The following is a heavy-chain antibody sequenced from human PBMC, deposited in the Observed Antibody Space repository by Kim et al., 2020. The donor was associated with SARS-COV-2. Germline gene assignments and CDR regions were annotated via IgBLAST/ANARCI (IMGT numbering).Heavy chain of an antibody. Sequence: SETLSLTCTVSGGSISSGGYYWSWIRQHPGKGLEWIGYIYYSGSTYYNPSLKSRVTISVDTSKNQFSLKLSSVTAADTAVYYCARVLGYCSSTSCYAGGIFDYWGQGTLVTVSS. D-gene: IGHD2-2*01. CDR2: IYYSGST. J-gene: IGHJ4*02. CDR3: ARVLGYCSSTSCYAGGIFDY. CDR1: GGSISSGGYY. V-gene: IGHV4-31*03.